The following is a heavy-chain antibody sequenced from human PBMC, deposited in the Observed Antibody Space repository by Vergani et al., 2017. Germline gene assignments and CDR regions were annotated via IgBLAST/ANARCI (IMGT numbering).Heavy chain of an antibody. V-gene: IGHV5-51*01. CDR1: GYSFTNYW. Sequence: EVQLVQSGAEVKKPGESTNISCQISGYSFTNYWIGWVRQMPGKGLEWMGIIHPADSDTRYSPSFQGQVTISVDKSISTAYLQRSSLRASDTAMYYCARLYGRDSSGSKYFDYWGQGTLVTVSS. CDR3: ARLYGRDSSGSKYFDY. CDR2: IHPADSDT. D-gene: IGHD3-22*01. J-gene: IGHJ4*02.